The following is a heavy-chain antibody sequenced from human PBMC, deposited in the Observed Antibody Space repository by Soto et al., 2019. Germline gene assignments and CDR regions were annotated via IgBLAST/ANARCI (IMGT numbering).Heavy chain of an antibody. V-gene: IGHV3-23*01. J-gene: IGHJ3*01. D-gene: IGHD3-10*01. Sequence: HPGGSLRLSCAASGFTFSSYTMSWVRQAPGKGLEWVSSISSGGGSTFYADSVKGRVTISRDNSKNTLNLQMNSLRAEDTAVYYCAKDVQAGFTMVRGVIVVSFDFWGQGTMVTVSS. CDR2: ISSGGGST. CDR3: AKDVQAGFTMVRGVIVVSFDF. CDR1: GFTFSSYT.